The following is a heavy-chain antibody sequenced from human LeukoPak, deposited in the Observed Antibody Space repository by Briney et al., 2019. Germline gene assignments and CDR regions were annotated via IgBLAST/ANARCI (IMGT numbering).Heavy chain of an antibody. CDR3: ALEPRQWAS. D-gene: IGHD1-26*01. CDR2: IDPADGET. V-gene: IGHV1-69-2*01. CDR1: GYTFTDSY. Sequence: ASVIISCKVSGYTFTDSYMHWVQKAPGKGFGWMGLIDPADGETIYAEKFQGRVTITADTSTDTAYMELSSLTSEDTAVYYCALEPRQWASWGQGTLVTVSS. J-gene: IGHJ4*02.